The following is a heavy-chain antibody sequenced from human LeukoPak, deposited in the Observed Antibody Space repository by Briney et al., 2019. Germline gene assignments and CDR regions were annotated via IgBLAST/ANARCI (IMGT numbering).Heavy chain of an antibody. D-gene: IGHD3-9*01. CDR2: INHSGST. Sequence: SETLSLTCAVYGGSFSGYYWSWIRQPPGKGLEWIGEINHSGSTNYNPSLKSRVTISVDTSKNQFSLKLSSVTAADTAVYYCARGKQYYDILTGYYMGGNWFDPWGQGTLVTVSS. V-gene: IGHV4-34*01. CDR3: ARGKQYYDILTGYYMGGNWFDP. J-gene: IGHJ5*02. CDR1: GGSFSGYY.